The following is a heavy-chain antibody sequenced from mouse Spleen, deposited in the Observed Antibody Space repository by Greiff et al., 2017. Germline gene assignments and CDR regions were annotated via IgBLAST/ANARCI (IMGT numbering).Heavy chain of an antibody. CDR1: GYSFTSYY. CDR2: IDPFNGGT. V-gene: IGHV1S135*01. D-gene: IGHD2-4*01. J-gene: IGHJ3*01. Sequence: VQLKESGPELMKPGASVKISCKASGYSFTSYYMHWVKQSNGKSLEWIGYIDPFNGGTSYNQKFKGKATLTVDKSSSTAYMHLSSLTSEDSAVYYCARSGYYDYDRVWFAYWGQGTLVTVSA. CDR3: ARSGYYDYDRVWFAY.